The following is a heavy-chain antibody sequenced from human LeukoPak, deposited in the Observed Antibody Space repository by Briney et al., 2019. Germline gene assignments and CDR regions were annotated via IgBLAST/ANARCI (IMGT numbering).Heavy chain of an antibody. Sequence: GGSLRLSCAASGFTFSSYLMNWVRQAPGKGLEWVAYIKHDGSDKKYVDSVKGRFTISRDNAKNSLYLQMNSLRAEDTAVYYCARVVAPYYYYGMDVWGQGTTVTVSS. J-gene: IGHJ6*02. D-gene: IGHD5-12*01. CDR3: ARVVAPYYYYGMDV. V-gene: IGHV3-7*03. CDR2: IKHDGSDK. CDR1: GFTFSSYL.